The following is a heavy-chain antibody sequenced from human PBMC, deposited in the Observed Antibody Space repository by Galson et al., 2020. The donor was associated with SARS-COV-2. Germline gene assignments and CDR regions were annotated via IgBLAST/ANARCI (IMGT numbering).Heavy chain of an antibody. V-gene: IGHV4-31*03. CDR3: ARERGITIFGVVINDAFDI. CDR1: GGSISSGGYY. CDR2: IYYSGST. J-gene: IGHJ3*02. Sequence: SETLSLTCTVSGGSISSGGYYWSWIRQHPGKGLEWIGYIYYSGSTYYNPSLKSRVTISVDTSKNQFSLKLSSVTAADTAVYYCARERGITIFGVVINDAFDIWGQGTMVTVSS. D-gene: IGHD3-3*01.